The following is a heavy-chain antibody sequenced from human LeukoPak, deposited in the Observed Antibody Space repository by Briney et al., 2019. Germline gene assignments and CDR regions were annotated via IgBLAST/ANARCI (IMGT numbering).Heavy chain of an antibody. V-gene: IGHV4-4*02. CDR2: VHLDGRT. D-gene: IGHD6-25*01. J-gene: IGHJ4*02. CDR3: AREGGFYRPLDY. CDR1: GGSVSSTNW. Sequence: SETLSLTCGVSGGSVSSTNWWTWVRQPPGKGLEWIGEVHLDGRTNFNPSLKSRLTMSVDLSENHVSLKLTSVTAADTAVYYCAREGGFYRPLDYSGQGTLVTVSS.